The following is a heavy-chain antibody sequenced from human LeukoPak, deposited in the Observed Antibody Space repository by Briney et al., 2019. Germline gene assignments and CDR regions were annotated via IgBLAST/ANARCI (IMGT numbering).Heavy chain of an antibody. V-gene: IGHV4-4*07. CDR3: ASVSSTRGYYYYYMDV. J-gene: IGHJ6*03. CDR1: GGSISSYY. CDR2: IYTSGST. Sequence: PSETLSLTCTVSGGSISSYYWSWIRQPAGKGLEWIGRIYTSGSTNYNPSLKSRVTTSVDTSKNQFSLKLSSVTAADTAVYYCASVSSTRGYYYYYMDVWGKGTTVTVSS. D-gene: IGHD2-2*01.